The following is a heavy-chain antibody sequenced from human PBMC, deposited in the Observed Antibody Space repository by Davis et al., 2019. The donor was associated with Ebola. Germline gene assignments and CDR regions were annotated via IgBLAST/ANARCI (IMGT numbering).Heavy chain of an antibody. V-gene: IGHV3-15*04. Sequence: GGSLRLSCATSGSTFITTRMTWVRQAPGKGLEWVVPIGIEAENKTTDNAASLKGRFILSRDDSKRTLYLHMSSLKAEDTAVYYCTTDLVWSGHHDYWGQGTLVTVSA. D-gene: IGHD3-3*01. CDR2: IGIEAENKTT. J-gene: IGHJ4*02. CDR1: GSTFITTR. CDR3: TTDLVWSGHHDY.